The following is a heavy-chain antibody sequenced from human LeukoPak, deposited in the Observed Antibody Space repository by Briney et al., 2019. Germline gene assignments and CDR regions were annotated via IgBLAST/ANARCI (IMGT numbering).Heavy chain of an antibody. CDR1: GFTFSSYW. Sequence: GGSLRLSCAASGFTFSSYWMSWVRQAPGKGLEWVANIKQDGSEKYYVDSVKGRFTISRDNAKNSLYLQMNSLRAEDTAVYYCARGGVYSYGQYYYYGMDVWGKGTTVTVSS. CDR3: ARGGVYSYGQYYYYGMDV. CDR2: IKQDGSEK. J-gene: IGHJ6*04. D-gene: IGHD5-18*01. V-gene: IGHV3-7*04.